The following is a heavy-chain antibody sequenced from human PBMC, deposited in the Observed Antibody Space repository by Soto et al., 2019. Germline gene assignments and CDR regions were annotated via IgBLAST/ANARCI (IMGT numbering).Heavy chain of an antibody. CDR1: GFTFSSYA. CDR2: ISSNGGST. CDR3: ARSPSEIAAAPVDI. V-gene: IGHV3-64*01. D-gene: IGHD6-13*01. Sequence: EVQLVESGGGLVQPGGSLRLSCAASGFTFSSYAMHWVRQAPGKGLEYVSAISSNGGSTYYANSVKGRFTISRDNSKNTLYLQMGSLRAEDMAVYYCARSPSEIAAAPVDIWGQGTMVTVSS. J-gene: IGHJ3*02.